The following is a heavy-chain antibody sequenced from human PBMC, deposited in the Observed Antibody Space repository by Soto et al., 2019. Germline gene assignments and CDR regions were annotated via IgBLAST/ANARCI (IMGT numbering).Heavy chain of an antibody. V-gene: IGHV3-30*18. D-gene: IGHD2-15*01. CDR2: ISYDGSNK. CDR1: GFTFSSYA. CDR3: AKAGYCSGGSCSVDY. J-gene: IGHJ4*02. Sequence: QVQLVESGGGVVQHGRSLRLSCAASGFTFSSYAMHWVRQAPGKGLEWVAVISYDGSNKYYADSVKGRFTISRDNSKNTRYLQMNGLRGDDTAVYYCAKAGYCSGGSCSVDYWGQGTLVTVSS.